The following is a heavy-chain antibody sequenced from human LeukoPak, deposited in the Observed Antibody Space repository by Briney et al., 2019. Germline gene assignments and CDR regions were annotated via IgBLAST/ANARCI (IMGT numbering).Heavy chain of an antibody. CDR3: ARGAPGFPIGRAAAGINYYYMDV. CDR1: GYTLTSYD. CDR2: MNPNSGNT. J-gene: IGHJ6*03. V-gene: IGHV1-8*01. Sequence: ASVKVSCKASGYTLTSYDINWVRQATGQGLEWMGWMNPNSGNTGYAQKFQGRVTMTRNTSISTAYMELSSLRSEDTAVYYCARGAPGFPIGRAAAGINYYYMDVWGKGTTVTVSS. D-gene: IGHD6-13*01.